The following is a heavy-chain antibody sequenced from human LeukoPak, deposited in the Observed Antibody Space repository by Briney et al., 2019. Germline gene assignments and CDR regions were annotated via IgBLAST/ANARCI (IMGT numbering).Heavy chain of an antibody. CDR2: ISGSGGGT. J-gene: IGHJ4*02. D-gene: IGHD3-16*02. CDR1: GFTFSSYA. V-gene: IGHV3-23*01. CDR3: AKETQFGGVIVTNFDY. Sequence: GGSLRLSCVASGFTFSSYAMTWVRQAPGKGLEWVSAISGSGGGTYYADSAKGRFTISRDNSKNTLYLQMNSLRAEDTAVYYCAKETQFGGVIVTNFDYWGQGTLVTVSS.